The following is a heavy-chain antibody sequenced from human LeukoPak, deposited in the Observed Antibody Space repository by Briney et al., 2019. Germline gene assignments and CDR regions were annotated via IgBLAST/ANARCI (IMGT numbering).Heavy chain of an antibody. Sequence: PSETLSLTCIVSGGSISSYYWSWIRQPPGKGLEWIGYIYSSGSTDYNPSLKSRATISLDTSNHQFSLKLTSVTAADTAVYYCARHVGIHLWSLYFDYWGQGSLVTVSS. J-gene: IGHJ4*02. CDR1: GGSISSYY. V-gene: IGHV4-59*08. D-gene: IGHD5-18*01. CDR2: IYSSGST. CDR3: ARHVGIHLWSLYFDY.